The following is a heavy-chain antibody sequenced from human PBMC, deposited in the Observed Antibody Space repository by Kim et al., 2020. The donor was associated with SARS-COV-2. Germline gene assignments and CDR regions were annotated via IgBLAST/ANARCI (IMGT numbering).Heavy chain of an antibody. Sequence: SETLSLTCAVYGGSFSGYYWSWIRQPPGKGLEWIGEINHSGSTNYNPSLKSRVTISVDTSKNQFSLKLSSVTAADTAVYYCASPCRYCSSTSSGFDYWGQGTLVTVSS. J-gene: IGHJ4*02. CDR3: ASPCRYCSSTSSGFDY. CDR1: GGSFSGYY. CDR2: INHSGST. V-gene: IGHV4-34*01. D-gene: IGHD2-2*01.